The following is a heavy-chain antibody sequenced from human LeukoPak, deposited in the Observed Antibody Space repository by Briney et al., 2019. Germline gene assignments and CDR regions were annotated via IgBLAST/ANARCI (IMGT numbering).Heavy chain of an antibody. CDR1: GFTFSSYA. CDR3: AREGRTARGAFDI. Sequence: GGSLRLSCAASGFTFSSYAMHWVRQAPGKGLEWVAVISYDGSNKYYADSVKGRFTISRDNSKNTLYLQMNSLRAEDTAVYYCAREGRTARGAFDIWGQGTMVTVSS. D-gene: IGHD3-10*01. J-gene: IGHJ3*02. V-gene: IGHV3-30-3*01. CDR2: ISYDGSNK.